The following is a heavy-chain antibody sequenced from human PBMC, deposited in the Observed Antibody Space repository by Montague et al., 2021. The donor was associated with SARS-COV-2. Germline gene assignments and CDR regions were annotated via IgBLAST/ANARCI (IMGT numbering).Heavy chain of an antibody. CDR1: GGSTNYYY. V-gene: IGHV4-59*01. CDR3: ARAVSVRRAVNWFDP. D-gene: IGHD3-10*01. CDR2: MYYSGST. J-gene: IGHJ5*02. Sequence: SETLSLTCIVSGGSTNYYYWSWIRQSPGKGLEWIGYMYYSGSTNYNPSLKSRVTMSIGRSKNQFSLKLRSVTAADTAVYYCARAVSVRRAVNWFDPWGQGTLVTVSS.